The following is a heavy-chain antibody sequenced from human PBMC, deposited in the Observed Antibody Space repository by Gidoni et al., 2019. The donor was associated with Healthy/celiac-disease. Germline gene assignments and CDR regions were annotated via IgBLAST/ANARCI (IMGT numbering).Heavy chain of an antibody. CDR3: ARGPLGYCSSTSCPARGYYYYYGMDV. CDR2: INHSGST. J-gene: IGHJ6*02. CDR1: GGSFSGYY. V-gene: IGHV4-34*01. D-gene: IGHD2-2*01. Sequence: QVQLQQWGAGLLKPSETLSLTCAVYGGSFSGYYWSWIRQPPGKGLEWIGEINHSGSTNYNPSLKSRVTISVDTSKNQFSLKLSSVTAADTAVYYCARGPLGYCSSTSCPARGYYYYYGMDVWGQGTTVTVSS.